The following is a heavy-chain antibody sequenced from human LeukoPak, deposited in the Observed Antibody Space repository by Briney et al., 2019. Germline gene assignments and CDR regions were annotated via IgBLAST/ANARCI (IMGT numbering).Heavy chain of an antibody. CDR1: GFTFSSYA. V-gene: IGHV3-30*04. D-gene: IGHD3-9*01. CDR3: AREGNLRFFDGLFDW. Sequence: PGRSLRLSCAASGFTFSSYAMHWVRQAPGKGLEWVAVISYDGSNKYYADSVKGRFTISRDNSKNTLYLQMNSLRAEDTAVYCCAREGNLRFFDGLFDWGGQEPLVTVS. CDR2: ISYDGSNK. J-gene: IGHJ4*02.